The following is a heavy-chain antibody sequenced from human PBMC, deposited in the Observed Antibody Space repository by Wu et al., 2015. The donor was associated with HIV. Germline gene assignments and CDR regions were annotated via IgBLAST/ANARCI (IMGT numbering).Heavy chain of an antibody. CDR2: ISAYNGNT. CDR3: ARVGYSSSLGGAFDI. CDR1: GYTFTSYD. D-gene: IGHD6-13*01. Sequence: QVQLVQSGAEVKKPGASVKVSCKASGYTFTSYDISWVRQAPGQGLEWMGWISAYNGNTNYVQNFQDRVSMTTDTSTNTAYMELRSLRSDDTAMYYCARVGYSSSLGGAFDIWGQGTMVTVSS. V-gene: IGHV1-18*01. J-gene: IGHJ3*02.